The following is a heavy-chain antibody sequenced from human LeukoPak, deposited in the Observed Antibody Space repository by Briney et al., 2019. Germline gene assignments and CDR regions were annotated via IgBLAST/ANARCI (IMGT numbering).Heavy chain of an antibody. CDR1: GGSFSGYY. CDR2: INHSGST. Sequence: SETLSLTCAVYGGSFSGYYWSWIRQAPGKGLEWIGEINHSGSTNYNPSLKSRVTISVDTSKNQFSLKLSSVTAADTAVYYCARAGRPFEFLDYWGQGTLVTVSS. CDR3: ARAGRPFEFLDY. D-gene: IGHD1-14*01. V-gene: IGHV4-34*01. J-gene: IGHJ4*02.